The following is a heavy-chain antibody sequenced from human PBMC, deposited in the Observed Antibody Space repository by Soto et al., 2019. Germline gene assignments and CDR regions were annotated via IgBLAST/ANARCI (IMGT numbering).Heavy chain of an antibody. CDR3: VIDSGAKLSSS. D-gene: IGHD6-13*01. CDR2: IVPIYRTA. CDR1: GGTFSSYR. Sequence: SVKVSCKASGGTFSSYRINWVRQAPGQGLEWVGGIVPIYRTADYAQEFQGRVTITADESARTAYMALRSLKSRDTAVYYCVIDSGAKLSSSWGQGTLVTVSS. V-gene: IGHV1-69*13. J-gene: IGHJ4*02.